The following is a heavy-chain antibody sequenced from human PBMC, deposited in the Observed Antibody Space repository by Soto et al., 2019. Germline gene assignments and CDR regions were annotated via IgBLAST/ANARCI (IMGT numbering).Heavy chain of an antibody. J-gene: IGHJ5*02. V-gene: IGHV4-39*07. CDR2: INHSGST. CDR1: DGSMNSDSSY. CDR3: ASGHSSSSGWFDP. Sequence: SETLSLTCRVSDGSMNSDSSYWGWIRQPPGKGLEWIGVINHSGSTYHNLSLKGRVTMSVDASRNQLFLKLSSVTAADTAVHYCASGHSSSSGWFDPWGQGTLVTVSS. D-gene: IGHD6-6*01.